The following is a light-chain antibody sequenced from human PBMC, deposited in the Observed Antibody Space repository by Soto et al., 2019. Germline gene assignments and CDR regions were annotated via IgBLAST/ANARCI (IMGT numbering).Light chain of an antibody. CDR1: ESISSW. CDR2: KSS. J-gene: IGKJ1*01. CDR3: KQYNGXPWT. V-gene: IGKV1-5*03. Sequence: DIQMTQSPSTLSASVGDRVTITFRARESISSWLASYQQKPGKAPKLLIYKSSSLESGVLSRLSGSGSGTEFTLTISRLQPDDFATYYFKQYNGXPWTCGQGTKV.